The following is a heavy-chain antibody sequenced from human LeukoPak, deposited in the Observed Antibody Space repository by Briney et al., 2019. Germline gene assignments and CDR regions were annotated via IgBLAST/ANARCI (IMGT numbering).Heavy chain of an antibody. CDR2: SNSDGSNT. J-gene: IGHJ4*02. Sequence: GGSLRLSCAASGFTFSSFWMHWVRQAPEKGLVWVSRSNSDGSNTIYADSVKGRFTISRDNAKNTLYLQMNSLRAEDTAVYYCTRDVGGALDHWGQGTLVTVSS. D-gene: IGHD3-16*01. CDR3: TRDVGGALDH. CDR1: GFTFSSFW. V-gene: IGHV3-74*01.